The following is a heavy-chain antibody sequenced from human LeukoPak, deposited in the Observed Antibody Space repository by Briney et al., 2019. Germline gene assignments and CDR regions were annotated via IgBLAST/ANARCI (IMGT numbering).Heavy chain of an antibody. CDR3: ARIAYSDYVPYYSYYMDV. J-gene: IGHJ6*03. Sequence: GGSLRLSCAASGFGFSSYSMNWVRQSPGKRLEWVSYISSSSVTIDYADSVKGRFTISRDNAKNSLHMQMNSLRAEDTAVYYCARIAYSDYVPYYSYYMDVWGKGTTVTVSS. D-gene: IGHD4-11*01. CDR1: GFGFSSYS. V-gene: IGHV3-48*01. CDR2: ISSSSVTI.